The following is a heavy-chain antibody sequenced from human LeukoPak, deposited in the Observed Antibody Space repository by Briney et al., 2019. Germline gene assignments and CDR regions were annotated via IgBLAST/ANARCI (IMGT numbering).Heavy chain of an antibody. CDR3: ARRCSSTSCFDY. J-gene: IGHJ4*02. CDR1: GFTFSSYS. D-gene: IGHD2-2*01. CDR2: ISSSSSYI. V-gene: IGHV3-21*01. Sequence: PGGSLRLSCAASGFTFSSYSMNWVRQAPGKGLEWVSSISSSSSYIYYADSVKGRFTISRDNAKNSLYLQMNSLRAEDTAVYYCARRCSSTSCFDYGGQGTLVTVSS.